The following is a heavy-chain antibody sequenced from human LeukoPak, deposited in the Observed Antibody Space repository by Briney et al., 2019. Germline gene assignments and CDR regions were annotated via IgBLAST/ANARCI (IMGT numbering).Heavy chain of an antibody. J-gene: IGHJ4*02. CDR3: ARGGFGELFSSDY. CDR2: ISSSSSTI. CDR1: GFTFSSYS. D-gene: IGHD3-10*01. V-gene: IGHV3-48*01. Sequence: PGGSLRLSCAASGFTFSSYSMNWVRQAPGKGLEWVSYISSSSSTIYYADSVKGRFTISRDNAKNSLYLQMNSLGAEDTAVYYCARGGFGELFSSDYWGQGTLVTVSS.